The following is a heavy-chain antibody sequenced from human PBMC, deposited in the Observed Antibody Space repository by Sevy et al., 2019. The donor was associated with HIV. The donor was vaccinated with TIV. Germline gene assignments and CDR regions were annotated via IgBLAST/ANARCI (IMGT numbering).Heavy chain of an antibody. CDR2: IWYDGSNK. CDR1: GFTFSSYG. CDR3: ARDPYHDSSGPHLPSRPQGGMDV. D-gene: IGHD3-22*01. Sequence: GGSLRLSCAASGFTFSSYGMHWVRQAPGKGLEWMAVIWYDGSNKYYADSVNGRFTISRDNSKNTLYLQMNSLRAEDTAVYYCARDPYHDSSGPHLPSRPQGGMDVWGQGTTVTVSS. J-gene: IGHJ6*02. V-gene: IGHV3-33*01.